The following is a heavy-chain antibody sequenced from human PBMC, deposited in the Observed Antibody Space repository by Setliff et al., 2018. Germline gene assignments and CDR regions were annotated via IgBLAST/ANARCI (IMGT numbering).Heavy chain of an antibody. V-gene: IGHV1-2*02. CDR2: INTNNGGT. CDR1: AYSFSGYY. Sequence: ASVKVSCKTSAYSFSGYYIHWVRQAPGQGLEWMGWINTNNGGTKYAQTFQGRVTMTRDTTITTAYMELSRLTSDDTAVYYCAKTKGFGDGWFDPWGQGTLVTVSS. D-gene: IGHD3-10*01. CDR3: AKTKGFGDGWFDP. J-gene: IGHJ5*02.